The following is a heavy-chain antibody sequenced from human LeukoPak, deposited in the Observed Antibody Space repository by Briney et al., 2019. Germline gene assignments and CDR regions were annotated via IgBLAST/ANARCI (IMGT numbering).Heavy chain of an antibody. CDR3: ARGNYDFAYDP. V-gene: IGHV3-21*01. CDR2: LSTSGSYI. CDR1: GFIVNDFD. Sequence: GGSLRLSFAASGFIVNDFDMNWVRQAPGKGLEWVSYLSTSGSYIHYADSVKGRFTISRDAGKNSLYLQLDSLTVEDTAVYFCARGNYDFAYDPWGQGTLVTVSS. D-gene: IGHD3-3*01. J-gene: IGHJ5*02.